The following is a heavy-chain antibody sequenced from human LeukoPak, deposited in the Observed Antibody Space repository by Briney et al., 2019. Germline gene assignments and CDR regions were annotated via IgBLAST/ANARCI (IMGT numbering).Heavy chain of an antibody. CDR2: ISSSSSYT. V-gene: IGHV3-11*06. D-gene: IGHD3-10*01. Sequence: GGSLRLSCAASGFTFSDYYMSWIRQAPGKGLEWVSYISSSSSYTNYADSVKGQFTISRDNAKNSLYLQMNSLRAEDTAVYYCARGQRITMVRGVIPDAFDIWGQGTMVTVSS. CDR3: ARGQRITMVRGVIPDAFDI. CDR1: GFTFSDYY. J-gene: IGHJ3*02.